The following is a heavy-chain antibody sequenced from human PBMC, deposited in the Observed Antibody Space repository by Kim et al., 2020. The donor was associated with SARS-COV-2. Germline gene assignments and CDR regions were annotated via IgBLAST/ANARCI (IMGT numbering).Heavy chain of an antibody. D-gene: IGHD6-6*01. Sequence: SETLSLTCAVSGGSISSSNWWSWVRQPPGKGLEWIGEIYHSGSTNSNPSLKSRVTISVDKSKNQFSLKLTSVTPPDTPVYYFARAALIRQYSSLDYWGQG. CDR2: IYHSGST. J-gene: IGHJ4*02. V-gene: IGHV4-4*02. CDR3: ARAALIRQYSSLDY. CDR1: GGSISSSNW.